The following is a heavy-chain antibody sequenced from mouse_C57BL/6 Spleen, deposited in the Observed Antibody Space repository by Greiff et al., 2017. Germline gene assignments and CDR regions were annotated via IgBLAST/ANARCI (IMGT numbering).Heavy chain of an antibody. D-gene: IGHD1-1*01. V-gene: IGHV10-1*01. CDR3: VRHGGGSSYYAMDY. Sequence: EAGGGLVQPKGSLKLSCAASGFSFNTYAMNWVRQAPGKGLEWVARIRSKSNNYATYYADSVKDRFTISRDDSESMLYLQMNNLKTEDTAMYYCVRHGGGSSYYAMDYWGQGTSVTVSS. CDR1: GFSFNTYA. J-gene: IGHJ4*01. CDR2: IRSKSNNYAT.